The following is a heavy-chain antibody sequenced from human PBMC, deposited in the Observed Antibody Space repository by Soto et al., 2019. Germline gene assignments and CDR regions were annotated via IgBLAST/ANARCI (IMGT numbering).Heavy chain of an antibody. D-gene: IGHD6-13*01. CDR1: GGSISSYY. CDR3: ARGGMAAAAAPWKSLYYYYYYMDV. V-gene: IGHV4-59*08. CDR2: IYYSGST. Sequence: SETLSLTCTVSGGSISSYYWSWIRQPPGKGLEWIGYIYYSGSTNYNPSLKSRVTISVDTSKNQFSLKLSSVTAADTAVYYCARGGMAAAAAPWKSLYYYYYYMDVWGKGTTVTVSS. J-gene: IGHJ6*03.